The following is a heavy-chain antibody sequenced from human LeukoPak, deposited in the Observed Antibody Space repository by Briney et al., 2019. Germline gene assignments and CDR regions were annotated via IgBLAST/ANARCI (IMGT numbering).Heavy chain of an antibody. CDR1: GFTLSSYW. Sequence: GGSLRLSCAASGFTLSSYWMHWVRQAPGKGLVWVSRINSDGSSTTYADSVKGRFTISRDNAKNTLYLQMNSLRAEDTAVYYCARASSGWADNDYWGQGTLVTVSS. CDR3: ARASSGWADNDY. D-gene: IGHD6-19*01. J-gene: IGHJ4*02. CDR2: INSDGSST. V-gene: IGHV3-74*01.